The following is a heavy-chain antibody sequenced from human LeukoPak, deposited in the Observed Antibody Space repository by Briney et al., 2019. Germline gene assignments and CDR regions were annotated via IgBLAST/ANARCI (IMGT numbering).Heavy chain of an antibody. V-gene: IGHV3-7*01. CDR1: GFAFSSYW. CDR3: ARDAGHSGYDLLDY. Sequence: GGSLRLSCADSGFAFSSYWMNWVRQAPGEGLEWVANIKHDGSEKYYADFVKGRFTISRDNAKNSLYLQMDSLRAEDTAVYYCARDAGHSGYDLLDYWGQGTLVTVSS. CDR2: IKHDGSEK. D-gene: IGHD5-12*01. J-gene: IGHJ4*02.